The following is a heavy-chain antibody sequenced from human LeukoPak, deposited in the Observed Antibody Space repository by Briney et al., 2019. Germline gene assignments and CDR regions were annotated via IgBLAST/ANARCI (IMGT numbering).Heavy chain of an antibody. CDR3: ARDGSGSYYDRSAFDI. V-gene: IGHV4-4*07. J-gene: IGHJ3*02. CDR1: GGSISSYY. CDR2: IYTSGST. D-gene: IGHD1-26*01. Sequence: PSETLSLTCTVSGGSISSYYWSWIRQPAGKGLEWIGRIYTSGSTNYNPSLKSRVTMSVDTSKNQFSLKLSSVTAADTAVYYCARDGSGSYYDRSAFDIWGQGTMVTVSS.